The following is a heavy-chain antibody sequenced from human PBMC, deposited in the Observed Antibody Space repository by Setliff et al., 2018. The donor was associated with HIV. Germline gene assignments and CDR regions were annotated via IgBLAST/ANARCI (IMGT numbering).Heavy chain of an antibody. J-gene: IGHJ4*02. Sequence: PSETLSLTCTVSGDSISSDSYWGWIRQPPGKGLEWIASIYHSGNTYYMPSLQSRVTIFVDTSKNQSSLKVRSVTAADTAVYYCATRAIVVIPDYWGQGTLVTVSS. CDR3: ATRAIVVIPDY. CDR2: IYHSGNT. V-gene: IGHV4-38-2*02. CDR1: GDSISSDSY. D-gene: IGHD3-22*01.